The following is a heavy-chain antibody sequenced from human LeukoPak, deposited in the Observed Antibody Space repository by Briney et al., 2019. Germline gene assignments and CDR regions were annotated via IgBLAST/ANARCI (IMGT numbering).Heavy chain of an antibody. CDR3: ARDFRAAMVSDWFDP. Sequence: ASVKVSCKTSGYTFTGCYMYYLRQAPGQGLEWMGWINPNSGGTNYAQKFQGRVTMTRDTSISTAYMELSRLRSDDTAVYYCARDFRAAMVSDWFDPWGQGTLVTVSS. CDR2: INPNSGGT. J-gene: IGHJ5*02. D-gene: IGHD5-18*01. CDR1: GYTFTGCY. V-gene: IGHV1-2*02.